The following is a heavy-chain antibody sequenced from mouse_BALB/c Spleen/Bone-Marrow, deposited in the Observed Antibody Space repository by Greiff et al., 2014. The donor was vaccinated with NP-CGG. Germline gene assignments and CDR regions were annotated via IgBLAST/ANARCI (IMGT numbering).Heavy chain of an antibody. V-gene: IGHV5-12-1*01. Sequence: EVQVVESGGGLVKPGGSLELSCAASGFAFSSYDMSWVRQTPEKRLEWVAYISHGGGTTYYSDTVKGRFTISRDNAKNTLYLQMSSLKSEDTAIYYCTRHGGYYPYYYAMDYWGQGTSVTVSS. CDR2: ISHGGGTT. J-gene: IGHJ4*01. CDR3: TRHGGYYPYYYAMDY. D-gene: IGHD2-3*01. CDR1: GFAFSSYD.